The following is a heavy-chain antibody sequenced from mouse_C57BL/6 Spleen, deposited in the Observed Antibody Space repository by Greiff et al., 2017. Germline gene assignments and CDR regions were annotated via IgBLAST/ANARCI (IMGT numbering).Heavy chain of an antibody. Sequence: EVKLMESGGDLVKPGGSLKLSCAASGFTFSSYGMSWVRQTPDKRLEWVATISSGGSYTYYPDSVKGRFTISSDNANNTLYLQMSSLKSEDTAMYYCARLDYGSSGFAYWGQGTLVTVSA. CDR2: ISSGGSYT. CDR1: GFTFSSYG. V-gene: IGHV5-6*01. J-gene: IGHJ3*01. D-gene: IGHD1-1*01. CDR3: ARLDYGSSGFAY.